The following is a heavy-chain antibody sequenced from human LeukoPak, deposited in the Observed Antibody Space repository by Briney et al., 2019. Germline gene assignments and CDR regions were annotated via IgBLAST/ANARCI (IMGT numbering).Heavy chain of an antibody. J-gene: IGHJ5*02. CDR2: IYTSGST. D-gene: IGHD2-2*01. V-gene: IGHV4-4*07. CDR3: ARDGEYQLLYNWFDP. CDR1: GGSISSYY. Sequence: SETLSLTCTVSGGSISSYYWSWIRQPAGKGLEWIGRIYTSGSTNYNPSLKSRATMSVDTSKNQFSLKLSSVTAADTAVYYCARDGEYQLLYNWFDPWGQGTLVTVSS.